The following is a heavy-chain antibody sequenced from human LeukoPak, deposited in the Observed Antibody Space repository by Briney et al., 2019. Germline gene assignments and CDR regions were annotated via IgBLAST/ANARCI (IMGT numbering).Heavy chain of an antibody. CDR2: IYYSGST. Sequence: SETLSLTCTVSGGSISSYYWSWIRQPPGKGLEWIGYIYYSGSTNYNPSLKSRVTISVDTSKNQFSLKLSSVTAADTAVYYCATTGYYYYYMDVWGKGTMVTVSS. CDR1: GGSISSYY. CDR3: ATTGYYYYYMDV. J-gene: IGHJ6*03. D-gene: IGHD3-10*01. V-gene: IGHV4-59*01.